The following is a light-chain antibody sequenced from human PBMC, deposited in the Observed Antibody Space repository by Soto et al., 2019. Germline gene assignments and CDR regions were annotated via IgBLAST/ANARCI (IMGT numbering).Light chain of an antibody. CDR3: QPYYIYPWT. V-gene: IGKV1-8*01. J-gene: IGKJ1*01. Sequence: AIRMTQSPSSLSASTGDRVTITCRASQGISNYLAWYQQRPGKAPRVLIHAASTLQGGVPSRFSGSGSGTYFTLTITFLQSEDFATYYCQPYYIYPWTFGQGTRVEIK. CDR2: AAS. CDR1: QGISNY.